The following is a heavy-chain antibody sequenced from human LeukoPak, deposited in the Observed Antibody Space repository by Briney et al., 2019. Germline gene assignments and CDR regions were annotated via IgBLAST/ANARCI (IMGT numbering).Heavy chain of an antibody. CDR1: GFTFSSYW. CDR3: AREDVGGYGIYYYYYYMDV. Sequence: GGSLRLSCAASGFTFSSYWMHWVRQAPAKGLVWVSRINSDGSSTSYADSVKGRFTITRDNAKNTLYLQMNSLRAEDTAVEYCAREDVGGYGIYYYYYYMDVWGKGTTVTVYS. CDR2: INSDGSST. J-gene: IGHJ6*03. D-gene: IGHD5-12*01. V-gene: IGHV3-74*01.